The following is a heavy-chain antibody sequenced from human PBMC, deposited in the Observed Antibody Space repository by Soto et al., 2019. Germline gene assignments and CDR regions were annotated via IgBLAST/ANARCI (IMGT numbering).Heavy chain of an antibody. V-gene: IGHV3-48*02. CDR3: ARESRFLEWLSLNWFDP. D-gene: IGHD3-3*01. CDR2: ISSSSSTI. CDR1: GFTFSSYS. J-gene: IGHJ5*02. Sequence: GGSLRLSCAASGFTFSSYSMNWFRQAPGKGLEWVSYISSSSSTIYYADSVKGRFTISRDNAKNSLYLQMNSLRDEDTAVYYCARESRFLEWLSLNWFDPWGQGTLVTVSP.